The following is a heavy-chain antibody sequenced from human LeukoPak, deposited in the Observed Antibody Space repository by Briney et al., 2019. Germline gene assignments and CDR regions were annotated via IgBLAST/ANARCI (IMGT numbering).Heavy chain of an antibody. V-gene: IGHV1-69*04. J-gene: IGHJ4*02. CDR3: ARDLAKDYYDSSGYPPDY. Sequence: SVKVSCKASGGTFSSYAISWVRQAPGQGLEWMGRIIPIFGIANYAQKFQGRVTITADKSMSTAYMELSRLRSEDTAVYYCARDLAKDYYDSSGYPPDYWGQGTLVTVSS. D-gene: IGHD3-22*01. CDR1: GGTFSSYA. CDR2: IIPIFGIA.